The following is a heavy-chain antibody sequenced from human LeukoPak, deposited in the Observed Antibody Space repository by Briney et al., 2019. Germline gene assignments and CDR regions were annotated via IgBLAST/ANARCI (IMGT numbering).Heavy chain of an antibody. V-gene: IGHV4-59*01. Sequence: SSETLSLTCTVSGGSINTYYWSWIRQPPGKGLEWVGYIYYTGSTNYNPSLKSRVTISVDTSKNQISLKLTSVTAADTAVYYCARGLYDSSGPWPPPQWTTLRNLMGYYYFDYWGQGTLVTVSS. CDR3: ARGLYDSSGPWPPPQWTTLRNLMGYYYFDY. CDR2: IYYTGST. D-gene: IGHD3-22*01. J-gene: IGHJ4*02. CDR1: GGSINTYY.